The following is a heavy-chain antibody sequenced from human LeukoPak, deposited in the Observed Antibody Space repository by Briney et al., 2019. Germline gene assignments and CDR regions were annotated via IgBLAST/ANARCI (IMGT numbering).Heavy chain of an antibody. V-gene: IGHV1-2*02. D-gene: IGHD3-3*01. Sequence: ASVKVSCKASGYTFTDYYMHWVRQAPGQGLEWMGWINPNSGGTNYAQKFQGRVTMTRDTSISTAYMELSRLRSDDTAVYYCARGPLILEGDWFDPWGQGTLVTVSP. CDR3: ARGPLILEGDWFDP. CDR2: INPNSGGT. J-gene: IGHJ5*02. CDR1: GYTFTDYY.